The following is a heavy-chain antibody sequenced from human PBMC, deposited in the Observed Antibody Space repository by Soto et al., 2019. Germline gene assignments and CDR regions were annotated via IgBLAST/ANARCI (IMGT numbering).Heavy chain of an antibody. Sequence: GGSLRLSCAASGFTLSGYGMSWVRQAPGKGLEWVSNISQNRERTYYVDSVKGRFTISRDNSDNTLYLQMNSLRAEDTAVYYCAKGYYGSGSYSYAMDVWGQGTTVTVSS. V-gene: IGHV3-23*01. J-gene: IGHJ6*02. CDR3: AKGYYGSGSYSYAMDV. D-gene: IGHD3-10*01. CDR1: GFTLSGYG. CDR2: ISQNRERT.